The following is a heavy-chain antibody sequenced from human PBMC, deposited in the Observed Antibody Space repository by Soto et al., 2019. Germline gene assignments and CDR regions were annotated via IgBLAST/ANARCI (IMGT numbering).Heavy chain of an antibody. CDR3: TRAAWFPYFSFY. J-gene: IGHJ4*02. V-gene: IGHV3-48*03. CDR2: ISSSGSTA. Sequence: PGGSLRLSCAASGFTFSRFELHWVRQAPGKGLEWISYISSSGSTAYYASSVEGRFTIARDNANNSVYLQMDSLRAEDTALYYCTRAAWFPYFSFYWGQGALVTVSS. D-gene: IGHD3-10*01. CDR1: GFTFSRFE.